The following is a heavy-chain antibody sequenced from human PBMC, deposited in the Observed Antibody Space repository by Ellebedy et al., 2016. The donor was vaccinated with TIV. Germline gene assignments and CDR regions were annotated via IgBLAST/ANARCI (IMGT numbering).Heavy chain of an antibody. CDR3: AKDKAHWAMDV. J-gene: IGHJ6*02. Sequence: GGSLRLXXAASGFTFSSYWMHWVRQAPGKGLVWVSRMDSGGSTTDYADSVKGRFTISRDNAKNTLYLQMDSLRAEDTAVYYCAKDKAHWAMDVWGLGTTVTVSS. V-gene: IGHV3-74*01. CDR2: MDSGGSTT. CDR1: GFTFSSYW. D-gene: IGHD3-16*01.